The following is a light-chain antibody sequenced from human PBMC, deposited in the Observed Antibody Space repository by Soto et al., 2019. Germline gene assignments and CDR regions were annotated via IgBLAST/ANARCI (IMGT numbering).Light chain of an antibody. Sequence: EIVMTQSPATLSVFPGERVTLSCRASQSVTSNLAWYQQKPGQAPRLLIFRASTRATGIPARFSGRGSGTEVTLAIGRLQSEDFAVYYCQQYDNWPLTFGQGTRLETK. V-gene: IGKV3D-15*01. CDR3: QQYDNWPLT. CDR1: QSVTSN. J-gene: IGKJ5*01. CDR2: RAS.